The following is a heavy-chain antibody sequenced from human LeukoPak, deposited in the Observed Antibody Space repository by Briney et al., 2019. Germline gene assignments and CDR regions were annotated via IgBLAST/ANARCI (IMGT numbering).Heavy chain of an antibody. Sequence: SETLSLTCAVYGGSFSGYYWSWIRQPPGKGLEWIGYIYYSGSTNYNPPLKSRVTISVDTSKNQFSLKLSSVTAADTAVYYCARSWGYYYMDVWGKGTTVTVSS. CDR2: IYYSGST. J-gene: IGHJ6*03. CDR3: ARSWGYYYMDV. CDR1: GGSFSGYY. V-gene: IGHV4-59*12. D-gene: IGHD6-13*01.